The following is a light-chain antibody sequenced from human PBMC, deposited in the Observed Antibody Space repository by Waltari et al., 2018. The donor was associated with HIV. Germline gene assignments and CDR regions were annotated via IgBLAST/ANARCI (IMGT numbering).Light chain of an antibody. CDR2: GTD. CDR1: TGAVPTGSY. V-gene: IGLV7-43*01. CDR3: LLYYGGAQRYV. J-gene: IGLJ1*01. Sequence: QTVVTQEPSLTVSPRGTVTPTCASRTGAVPTGSYPTWFQQKPGQAPRSLIYGTDNKSSWTPPLFSGSLLGGKASLTLSGVQPEDEAEYYCLLYYGGAQRYVFGTGTKVTVL.